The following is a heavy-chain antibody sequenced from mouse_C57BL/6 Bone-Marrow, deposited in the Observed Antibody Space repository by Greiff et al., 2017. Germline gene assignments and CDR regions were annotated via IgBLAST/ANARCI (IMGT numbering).Heavy chain of an antibody. V-gene: IGHV14-3*01. Sequence: VQLQQSVAELVRPGASVKLSCTASGFNIKNTYMHWVKQRPEQGLEWIGRIDPANGITKYAPKFQGKATITADTSSNTAYLQLSSLTSEDTAIYYWARDDSSGYVMFADWGQGTLVTVSA. J-gene: IGHJ3*01. CDR3: ARDDSSGYVMFAD. D-gene: IGHD3-2*02. CDR2: IDPANGIT. CDR1: GFNIKNTY.